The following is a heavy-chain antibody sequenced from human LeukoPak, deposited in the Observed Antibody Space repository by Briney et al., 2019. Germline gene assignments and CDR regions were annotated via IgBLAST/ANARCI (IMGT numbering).Heavy chain of an antibody. CDR2: INHSGST. J-gene: IGHJ6*03. D-gene: IGHD2-15*01. CDR1: GGSFSGYY. Sequence: PSETLSLTCAVYGGSFSGYYWSWIRQPPGKGLEWIGEINHSGSTNYNPSLKSRVTISLDTSKNQFPLKLSSVTAADTAVYYCARGYCSGGSCPPDYYYYYYMDVWGKGTTVTISS. V-gene: IGHV4-34*01. CDR3: ARGYCSGGSCPPDYYYYYYMDV.